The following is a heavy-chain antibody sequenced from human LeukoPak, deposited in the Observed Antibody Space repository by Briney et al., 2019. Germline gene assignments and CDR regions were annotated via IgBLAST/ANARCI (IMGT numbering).Heavy chain of an antibody. Sequence: SETLSLTCTVSGGSITSNFWSWIRQPPGKGLEWIGYLYNSGSTRYNPSLKSRATISEDTSKNQFSLKLNPVTAADTAVYYCARAKPNWNPPDYWGQGTLVTVSS. CDR1: GGSITSNF. CDR3: ARAKPNWNPPDY. D-gene: IGHD1-1*01. CDR2: LYNSGST. V-gene: IGHV4-59*08. J-gene: IGHJ4*02.